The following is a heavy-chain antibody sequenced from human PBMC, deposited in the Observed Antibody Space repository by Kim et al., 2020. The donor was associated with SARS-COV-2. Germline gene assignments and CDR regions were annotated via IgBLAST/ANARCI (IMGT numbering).Heavy chain of an antibody. CDR2: ISGSGGST. V-gene: IGHV3-23*01. Sequence: GGSLRLSCAASGFTFSSYAMSWVRQAPGKGLEWVSAISGSGGSTYYADSVKGRFTISRDNSKNTLYLQMNSLRAEDTAVYYCAKIEDDYGDYGHAFDIWGQGTMVTVSS. J-gene: IGHJ3*02. D-gene: IGHD4-17*01. CDR3: AKIEDDYGDYGHAFDI. CDR1: GFTFSSYA.